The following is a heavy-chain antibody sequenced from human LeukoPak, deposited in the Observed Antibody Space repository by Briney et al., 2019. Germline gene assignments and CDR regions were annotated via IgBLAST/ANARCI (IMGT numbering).Heavy chain of an antibody. CDR3: ARTGTTLFYDY. Sequence: PSETLSLTCAVYGGSFSVYYWSWIRQPPGKGLEWIGEINHSGSTNYNPSLKSRVTISVDTSKNQFSLKLSSVTAADTAVYYCARTGTTLFYDYWGQGTLVTVSS. V-gene: IGHV4-34*01. J-gene: IGHJ4*02. CDR2: INHSGST. D-gene: IGHD1-1*01. CDR1: GGSFSVYY.